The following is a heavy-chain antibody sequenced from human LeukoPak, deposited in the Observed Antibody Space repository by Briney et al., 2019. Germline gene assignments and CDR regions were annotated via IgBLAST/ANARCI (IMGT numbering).Heavy chain of an antibody. J-gene: IGHJ5*02. CDR3: ARGTLRKNGDIAARPGNWFDP. Sequence: SQTLSLTCAISGGSVSSNSAAWNWIRQSPSRGLEWLGRTYYRSKWYNDYAVSVKSRITINPDTSKNQFSLQLNSVTPEDTAVYYCARGTLRKNGDIAARPGNWFDPWGQGTLVTVSS. CDR2: TYYRSKWYN. V-gene: IGHV6-1*01. D-gene: IGHD6-6*01. CDR1: GGSVSSNSAA.